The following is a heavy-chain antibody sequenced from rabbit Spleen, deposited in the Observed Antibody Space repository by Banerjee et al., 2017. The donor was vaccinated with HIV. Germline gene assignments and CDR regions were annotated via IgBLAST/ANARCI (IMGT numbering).Heavy chain of an antibody. CDR3: ARDSGSSFSSYGMDL. Sequence: QEQLEESGGDLVQPEGSLTLTCKASGFSLSSDYYICWVRQAPGKGLEWIACIYGGDMPSTADASWAKCRFTISKTSSTTLTLQMTSLTAADTATYFCARDSGSSFSSYGMDLWGQGTLVTVS. CDR2: IYGGDMPST. J-gene: IGHJ6*01. V-gene: IGHV1S45*01. D-gene: IGHD8-1*01. CDR1: GFSLSSDYY.